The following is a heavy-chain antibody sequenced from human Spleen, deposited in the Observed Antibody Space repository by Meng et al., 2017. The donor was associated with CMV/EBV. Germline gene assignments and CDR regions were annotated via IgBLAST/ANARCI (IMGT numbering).Heavy chain of an antibody. J-gene: IGHJ4*02. Sequence: GGSLRLSCAVSGFTFDDYGMSWVRQVPGKGLEWVCGINWNGGGTAYADSVKGRFTISRDNAKNSVFLQLNSLRAGDTGVYYCARQWDYGYNSLDFWGQGTLVTVSS. V-gene: IGHV3-20*04. CDR2: INWNGGGT. CDR3: ARQWDYGYNSLDF. CDR1: GFTFDDYG. D-gene: IGHD1-20*01.